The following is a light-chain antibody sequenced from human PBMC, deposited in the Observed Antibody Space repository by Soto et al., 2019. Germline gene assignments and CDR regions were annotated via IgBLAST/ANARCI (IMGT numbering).Light chain of an antibody. CDR3: QQYDNLPLP. CDR2: DAS. Sequence: DIQMTQSPSSLSASVGARVTITCQASQDISNYLNWYQQKPGKAPKLLIYDASNLETGVPSRFSGSGSGTDFTFTISILQPEDIATYYCQQYDNLPLPFGGGTKWEIK. J-gene: IGKJ4*01. V-gene: IGKV1-33*01. CDR1: QDISNY.